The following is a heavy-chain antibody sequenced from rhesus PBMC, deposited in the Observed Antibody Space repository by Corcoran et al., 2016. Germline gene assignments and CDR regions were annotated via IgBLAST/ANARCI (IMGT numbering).Heavy chain of an antibody. D-gene: IGHD2-21*01. J-gene: IGHJ5-1*01. CDR3: ATTGGIRDSRFDV. V-gene: IGHV4S10*01. CDR2: INGSSTSP. CDR1: GGSISDSYR. Sequence: QVQLQESGPGVVKPSETLSLTCAVSGGSISDSYRWSWIRQPPGKGLEWFGYINGSSTSPHLNPSLKSRVTIARDTSKNQFSLKLTSVTAADTAVYYCATTGGIRDSRFDVWGPGVLVTVSS.